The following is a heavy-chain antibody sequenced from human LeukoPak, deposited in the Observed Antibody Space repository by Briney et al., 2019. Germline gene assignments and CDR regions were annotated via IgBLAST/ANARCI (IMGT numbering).Heavy chain of an antibody. D-gene: IGHD6-19*01. CDR3: AKEESSEAGWTSPFY. CDR2: ISGSGGST. Sequence: GGSLRLSCEASGFTFSRYAMHWVRQAPGKGLEWVSAISGSGGSTYYADSVKGRFTISRDNSKNTLYLQMNSLRAEDTAVYYCAKEESSEAGWTSPFYWGQGTLVTVSS. J-gene: IGHJ4*02. V-gene: IGHV3-23*01. CDR1: GFTFSRYA.